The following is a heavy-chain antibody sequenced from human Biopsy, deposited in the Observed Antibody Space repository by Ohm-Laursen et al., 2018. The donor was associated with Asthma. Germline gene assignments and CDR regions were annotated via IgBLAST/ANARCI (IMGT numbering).Heavy chain of an antibody. CDR2: INYSGST. J-gene: IGHJ5*01. CDR3: ARDLSGYCTSSACYGFDS. D-gene: IGHD2-8*01. CDR1: GGSLSSGPYY. Sequence: TLSLTCTASGGSLSSGPYYWSWVRQHPGKGLEWIGYINYSGSTFYSPSLESRGTVSVDTSKNQFSLKLSSVTAADTAVYYCARDLSGYCTSSACYGFDSWGQGTLVTVSS. V-gene: IGHV4-31*03.